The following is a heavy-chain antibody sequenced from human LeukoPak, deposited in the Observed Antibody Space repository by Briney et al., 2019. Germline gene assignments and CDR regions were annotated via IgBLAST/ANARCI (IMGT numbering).Heavy chain of an antibody. D-gene: IGHD3-22*01. CDR1: GYSISRGYY. V-gene: IGHV4-38-2*02. CDR2: FYHSGCT. J-gene: IGHJ4*02. Sequence: PSETLSLTCTVPGYSISRGYYWGWIRQPPGKGREWIGSFYHSGCTYYNPSLKSRVTISVDTSKNQFSLKLSSVTAADTAVYYCAREYYDSSGYYYQIDYWGQGTLVIVSS. CDR3: AREYYDSSGYYYQIDY.